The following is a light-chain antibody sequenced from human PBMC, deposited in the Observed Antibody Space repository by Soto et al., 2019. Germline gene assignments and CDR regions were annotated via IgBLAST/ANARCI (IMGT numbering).Light chain of an antibody. CDR2: TDN. V-gene: IGLV1-44*01. CDR3: AAWDDSLQAWV. Sequence: QSVLTQPPSASGTPGQRVTISCSGSNSNIGRHTVNWYQQLPGTAPKLLIYTDNQRPSGVPDRFSDSKSSTSASLAISGLQSEDEAEYYCAAWDDSLQAWVFGGGTKVTVL. CDR1: NSNIGRHT. J-gene: IGLJ3*02.